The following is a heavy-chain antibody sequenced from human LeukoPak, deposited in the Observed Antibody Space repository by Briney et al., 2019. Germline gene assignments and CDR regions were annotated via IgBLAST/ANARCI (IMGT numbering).Heavy chain of an antibody. V-gene: IGHV3-7*01. Sequence: GGSLRLSCDASGLHFGMLWMSWVRQARGKGLEWVVNIKQDGRESNYVDSAKGRFTISRDNAKSSLFLQMNYLRAEDTAVYFCVRNFYDNPNWGDAFDIWGQGTMVTVSS. J-gene: IGHJ3*02. CDR3: VRNFYDNPNWGDAFDI. D-gene: IGHD3-22*01. CDR2: IKQDGRES. CDR1: GLHFGMLW.